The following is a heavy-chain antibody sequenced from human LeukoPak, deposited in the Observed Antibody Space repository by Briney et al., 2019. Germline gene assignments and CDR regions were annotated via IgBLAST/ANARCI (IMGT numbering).Heavy chain of an antibody. D-gene: IGHD6-13*01. Sequence: AETLTLTCGVYGDSINGYHLTWIRQPPGKGLEWIGDINRSGSTNYNPSLKSRVSISLDTSKNQLSFRQNSIPAGDTTVLFCARIRGAGYRSSWYSPRGYYYMDVWGKGTPVTVSS. CDR2: INRSGST. CDR1: GDSINGYH. J-gene: IGHJ6*03. V-gene: IGHV4-34*01. CDR3: ARIRGAGYRSSWYSPRGYYYMDV.